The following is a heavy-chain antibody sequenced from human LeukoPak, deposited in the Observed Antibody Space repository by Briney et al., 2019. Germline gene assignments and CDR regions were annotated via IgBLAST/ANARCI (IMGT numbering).Heavy chain of an antibody. J-gene: IGHJ4*02. V-gene: IGHV3-23*01. CDR2: VTNTGGST. CDR1: GFSFSLYA. CDR3: VKGSSDSRPYYFDY. Sequence: GGSLRLSCAASGFSFSLYAMGWVRQAPGKGLEWAAAVTNTGGSTYHADSVRGRFTISRDNSQHTLFLQMDSLRAEDTAVYYCVKGSSDSRPYYFDYWGQGTRDTVSS. D-gene: IGHD5-18*01.